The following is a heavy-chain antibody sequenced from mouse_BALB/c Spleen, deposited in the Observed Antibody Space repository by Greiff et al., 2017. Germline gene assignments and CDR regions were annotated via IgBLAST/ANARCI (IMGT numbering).Heavy chain of an antibody. Sequence: QVHVKQSGAELVRPGTSVKVSCKASGYAFTNYLIEWVKQRPGQGLEWIGVINPGSGGTNYNEKFKGKATLTADKSSSTAYMQLSSLTSDDSAVYFCARSLGLLFAYWGQGTLVTVSA. V-gene: IGHV1-54*01. CDR1: GYAFTNYL. D-gene: IGHD3-1*01. CDR3: ARSLGLLFAY. J-gene: IGHJ3*01. CDR2: INPGSGGT.